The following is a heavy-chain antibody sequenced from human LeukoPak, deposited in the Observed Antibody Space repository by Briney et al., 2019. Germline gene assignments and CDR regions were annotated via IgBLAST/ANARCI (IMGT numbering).Heavy chain of an antibody. J-gene: IGHJ4*02. CDR2: MYYVGST. CDR3: ARVQGYFDS. V-gene: IGHV4-59*01. Sequence: TSETLSLTCTVSGGSISSYYWSWLRQPPGKGLEWLGYMYYVGSTNYNPSLKSRVTMSVDTSRSQFSLKLNSVTAADTAVYYCARVQGYFDSWGQGTLVIASS. CDR1: GGSISSYY.